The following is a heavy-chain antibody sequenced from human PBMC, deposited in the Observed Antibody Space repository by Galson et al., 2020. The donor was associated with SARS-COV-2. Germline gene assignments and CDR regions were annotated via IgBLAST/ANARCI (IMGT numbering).Heavy chain of an antibody. CDR2: INLSGRT. J-gene: IGHJ6*02. CDR3: ARGFDGLYDSSGFFGLGVFFYYGLDV. Sequence: PSETLSLTCAVFGESFSGYSWTWIRQPPGKGLEWIGEINLSGRTRYNPSLKSRVSMPVDTSKNQFPLRLSSVTAADTAVYYCARGFDGLYDSSGFFGLGVFFYYGLDVWGQGTTVSVSS. V-gene: IGHV4-34*01. D-gene: IGHD3-22*01. CDR1: GESFSGYS.